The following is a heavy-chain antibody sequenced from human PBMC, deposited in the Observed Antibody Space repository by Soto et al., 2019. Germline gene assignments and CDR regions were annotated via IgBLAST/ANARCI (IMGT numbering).Heavy chain of an antibody. D-gene: IGHD7-27*01. CDR1: GFTFSSYW. J-gene: IGHJ6*02. CDR3: ARDTGELPYYYYYGMDV. Sequence: GGSLRLSCAASGFTFSSYWMSWVRQAPGKGLEWVANIKQDGSEKYYVDSVKGRFTISRDNAKNSLYLQMNSLRAEDTAVYYCARDTGELPYYYYYGMDVWGQGTTVTVSS. V-gene: IGHV3-7*01. CDR2: IKQDGSEK.